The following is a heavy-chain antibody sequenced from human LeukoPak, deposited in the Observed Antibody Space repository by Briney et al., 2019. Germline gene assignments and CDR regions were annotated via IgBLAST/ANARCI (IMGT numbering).Heavy chain of an antibody. D-gene: IGHD2-21*02. CDR2: IIPIFGTA. CDR1: GGTFSSYA. V-gene: IGHV1-69*01. J-gene: IGHJ4*01. Sequence: SVRLSRKASGGTFSSYAISWVRQAPGQGLEWMGGIIPIFGTANYAQKFQGIATITADESTSTAYMELSSLRSEDTAVYYCARACGGDCYWETFFDYWGHVTLVPVSS. CDR3: ARACGGDCYWETFFDY.